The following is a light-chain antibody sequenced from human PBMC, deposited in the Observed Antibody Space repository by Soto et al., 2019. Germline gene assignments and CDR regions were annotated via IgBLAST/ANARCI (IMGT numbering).Light chain of an antibody. CDR3: SAYTARSTLV. J-gene: IGLJ3*02. V-gene: IGLV2-14*02. CDR2: EAT. Sequence: QSALTQPASVSGSPGQSITISCTGTSSDVGGYDLVSWYQHHPGKVPKLIIYEATKWPSGVSHRFSGSKSGSTASLTISGLQAEDEADYYCSAYTARSTLVFGGGTKVTVL. CDR1: SSDVGGYDL.